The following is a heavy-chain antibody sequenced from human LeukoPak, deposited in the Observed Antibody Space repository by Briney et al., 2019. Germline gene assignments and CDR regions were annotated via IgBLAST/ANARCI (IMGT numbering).Heavy chain of an antibody. CDR3: ARGRVAGLN. V-gene: IGHV4-59*01. J-gene: IGHJ4*02. Sequence: SETLSLTCTVSGGSISSYYWSWIRHPPGKGLEWIGCVYYTGSTNYNPSLKSRVTISVDTSKNQFSLSLSSVTPADTAVYYCARGRVAGLNWGQGTLVTVSS. CDR2: VYYTGST. CDR1: GGSISSYY. D-gene: IGHD6-19*01.